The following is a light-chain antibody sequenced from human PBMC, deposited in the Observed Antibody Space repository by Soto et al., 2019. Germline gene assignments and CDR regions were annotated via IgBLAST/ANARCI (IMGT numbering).Light chain of an antibody. Sequence: EIVLTQSPATLSLSPGERATLSCRASQSVRIFLAWYQQKPGQAPRLLIYDASDRATGTPARFSGSGSVTDFTLTISSLEPEDFAVYYCQHRCNWPLYTFGQGTKVE. CDR2: DAS. CDR3: QHRCNWPLYT. CDR1: QSVRIF. J-gene: IGKJ2*01. V-gene: IGKV3-11*01.